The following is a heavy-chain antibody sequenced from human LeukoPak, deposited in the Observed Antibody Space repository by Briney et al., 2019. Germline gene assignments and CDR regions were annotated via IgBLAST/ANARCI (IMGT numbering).Heavy chain of an antibody. CDR3: ARVSTTVAGSDYLDY. J-gene: IGHJ4*02. V-gene: IGHV3-72*01. D-gene: IGHD6-19*01. CDR2: IRKRPNSYTT. CDR1: GFTFSDHF. Sequence: GGSLRLSCAASGFTFSDHFMDWVRQAPGKGLEWVGRIRKRPNSYTTEYAASVQGRFAISRDDSKISLYLQMNSLKTEDTAVYYCARVSTTVAGSDYLDYWGQGTQVTISS.